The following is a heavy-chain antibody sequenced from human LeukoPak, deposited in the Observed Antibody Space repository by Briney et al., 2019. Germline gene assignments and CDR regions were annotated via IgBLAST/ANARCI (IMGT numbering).Heavy chain of an antibody. V-gene: IGHV3-53*01. CDR3: ARGPYSCGWEY. Sequence: PGGSLRLSCAASGFTVSRNYMSWVRQAPGKGLEWVSDIYSGGTTYYADSVKGRFTISRDNSKNTLYLQMNSLRAEDTAVYYCARGPYSCGWEYWGQGTLVTVAS. D-gene: IGHD6-19*01. CDR2: IYSGGTT. J-gene: IGHJ4*02. CDR1: GFTVSRNY.